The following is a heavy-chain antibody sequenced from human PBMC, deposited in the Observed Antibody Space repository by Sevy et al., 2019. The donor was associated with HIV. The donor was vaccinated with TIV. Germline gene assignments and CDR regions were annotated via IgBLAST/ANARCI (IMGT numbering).Heavy chain of an antibody. CDR2: TRNKADGYTT. CDR1: GFTFSDHY. V-gene: IGHV3-72*01. D-gene: IGHD6-13*01. CDR3: ATHAGIAAAGRVFDY. J-gene: IGHJ4*02. Sequence: GGSLRLSCVASGFTFSDHYMQWVRQAPGRGLEWVGRTRNKADGYTTEYAASVKGRFTISRDESKNSLYVQMNSLKAEDTALYYCATHAGIAAAGRVFDYWGQRTLVTVSS.